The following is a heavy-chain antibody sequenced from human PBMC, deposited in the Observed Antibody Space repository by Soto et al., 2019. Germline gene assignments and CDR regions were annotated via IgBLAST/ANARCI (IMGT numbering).Heavy chain of an antibody. V-gene: IGHV2-70*01. D-gene: IGHD3-22*01. J-gene: IGHJ4*02. CDR3: ARIDARYDSSGYPFDY. CDR2: IDWDDDK. Sequence: SGPTLVNPTQTLTLTCTFSGFSLSTSGMCVSWIRQPPGKALEWLALIDWDDDKYYGTSLKTRLTISKDTSKNQVVLTMTNMDPVDTATYYCARIDARYDSSGYPFDYWGQGTLVTVSS. CDR1: GFSLSTSGMC.